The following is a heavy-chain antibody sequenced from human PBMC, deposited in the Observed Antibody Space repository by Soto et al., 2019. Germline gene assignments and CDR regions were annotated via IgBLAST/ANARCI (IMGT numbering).Heavy chain of an antibody. CDR2: ISTYSGDT. J-gene: IGHJ5*02. V-gene: IGHV1-18*01. CDR1: GYTFFNYD. D-gene: IGHD5-12*01. CDR3: ARHHGPTTSENWFDP. Sequence: ASVKVSCKASGYTFFNYDISWVRQAPGQGLEWMGWISTYSGDTKYAQKFQGRVTMTTDTSTTTAYLELRSLRSDDTAVYYCARHHGPTTSENWFDPWGQGTLVTVSS.